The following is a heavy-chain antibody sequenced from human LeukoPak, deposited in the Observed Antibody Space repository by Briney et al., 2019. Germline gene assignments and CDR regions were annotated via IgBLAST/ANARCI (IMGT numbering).Heavy chain of an antibody. CDR3: TTEQYYDSSGYYYYLSDYDY. CDR2: IKSKTDGGTT. Sequence: PGGSLRLSCAASGFTFSNAWMSWVRQAPGKGLEWVGRIKSKTDGGTTDYAAPVKGRFTISRDDSKNTLYLQMNSLKTEDTAVYYCTTEQYYDSSGYYYYLSDYDYWGQGTLVTVSS. V-gene: IGHV3-15*01. D-gene: IGHD3-22*01. J-gene: IGHJ4*02. CDR1: GFTFSNAW.